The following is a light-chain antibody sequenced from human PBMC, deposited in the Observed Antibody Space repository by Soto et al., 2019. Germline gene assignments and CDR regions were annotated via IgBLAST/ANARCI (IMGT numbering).Light chain of an antibody. J-gene: IGKJ5*01. CDR2: AAS. V-gene: IGKV1-9*01. CDR3: QQLNSYST. Sequence: DIQLTQSPSFLSASIGDRVTITCRASLGISSYLAWYQQKPGKAPKLLIYAASTLQSGVPSRFSGSVSGTEFTLTISSLQHEDFETYYCQQLNSYSTLGQGKRLEIK. CDR1: LGISSY.